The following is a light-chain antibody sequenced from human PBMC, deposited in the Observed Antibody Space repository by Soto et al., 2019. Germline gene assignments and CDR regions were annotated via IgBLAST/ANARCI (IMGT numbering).Light chain of an antibody. Sequence: EIFLTQSPATLSLSRGEIATLSCRASQSVSSSYLAWYQQKPGQAPRLLIYGASSRATGIPDRFSGSGSGTDFTLTISRLEPEDFAVYYCQQYGSSPRTFGQGTRLEIK. CDR1: QSVSSSY. CDR3: QQYGSSPRT. V-gene: IGKV3-20*01. J-gene: IGKJ5*01. CDR2: GAS.